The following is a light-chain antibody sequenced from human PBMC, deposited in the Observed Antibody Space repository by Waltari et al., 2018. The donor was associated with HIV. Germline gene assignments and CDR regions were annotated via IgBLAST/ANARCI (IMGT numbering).Light chain of an antibody. V-gene: IGKV4-1*01. J-gene: IGKJ1*01. CDR2: WAS. Sequence: DIVMTQSPDSLAVSLGERATINCKSSQSVLYSSNNKNYLTWYQQKPGQPPKVLIYWASTRESGVPDRFSSSGSGTDFTLTISSLQAEDVAVYYCQQYYSTPWTFGQGTKVEIK. CDR3: QQYYSTPWT. CDR1: QSVLYSSNNKNY.